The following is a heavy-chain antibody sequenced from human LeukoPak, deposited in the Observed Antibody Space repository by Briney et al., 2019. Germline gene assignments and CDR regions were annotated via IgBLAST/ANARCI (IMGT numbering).Heavy chain of an antibody. D-gene: IGHD1-20*01. V-gene: IGHV4-39*01. CDR1: GGSISSSRYY. J-gene: IGHJ4*02. CDR2: IYYSGTT. Sequence: KPSETLSLTCTGSGGSISSSRYYWGWVRQPPGKGLEWIGSIYYSGTTYYNPSLKSRVTIFVDMSKNQFSLKLSSVTAADTAVYYCARQDNYYFDYWGQGTLVTVSS. CDR3: ARQDNYYFDY.